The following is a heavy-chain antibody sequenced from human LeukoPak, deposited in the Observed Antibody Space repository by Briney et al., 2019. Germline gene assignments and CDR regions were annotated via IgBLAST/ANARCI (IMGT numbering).Heavy chain of an antibody. CDR2: IYHSEIT. CDR3: ASTDKGGTGTY. Sequence: PSETLSLTCTVSGGSITTYYWSWIRQPPGKGLEWIGYIYHSEITNYNPSLKSRVTISLDTSKNQFSLKLSSVTAADTAVYYCASTDKGGTGTYWGQGTLVTVSS. CDR1: GGSITTYY. D-gene: IGHD1-1*01. V-gene: IGHV4-59*01. J-gene: IGHJ4*02.